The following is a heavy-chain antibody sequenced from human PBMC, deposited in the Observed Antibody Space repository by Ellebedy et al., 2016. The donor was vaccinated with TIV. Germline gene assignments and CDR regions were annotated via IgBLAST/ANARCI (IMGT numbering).Heavy chain of an antibody. CDR1: GFTFSSYA. Sequence: PGGSLRLSCAASGFTFSSYAMNWVRQAPGKGLEWVSSINDISSHIYYADSLRGRFTISRDNAKNSRFLQMDNLRADDTAVYYCARDPRPYLRYGHYDFWGQGTLVTVSS. CDR3: ARDPRPYLRYGHYDF. V-gene: IGHV3-21*01. J-gene: IGHJ4*02. CDR2: INDISSHI. D-gene: IGHD3-9*01.